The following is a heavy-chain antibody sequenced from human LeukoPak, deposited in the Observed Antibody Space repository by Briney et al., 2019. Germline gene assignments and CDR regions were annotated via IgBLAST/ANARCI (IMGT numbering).Heavy chain of an antibody. CDR2: ISSNGGST. V-gene: IGHV3-64*01. CDR1: GFTFSSYS. Sequence: PGGSLRLSCAASGFTFSSYSMNWVRQAPGKGLEYVSAISSNGGSTYYANSVKGRFTISRDNSKNTLYLQMGSLRAEDMAVYYCAGGGPYYYDSSGSYYWGQGTLVTVSS. D-gene: IGHD3-22*01. CDR3: AGGGPYYYDSSGSYY. J-gene: IGHJ4*02.